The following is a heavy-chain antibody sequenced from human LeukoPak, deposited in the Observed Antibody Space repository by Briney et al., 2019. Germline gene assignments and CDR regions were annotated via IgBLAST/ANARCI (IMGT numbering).Heavy chain of an antibody. Sequence: GGSLRLSCAGSGFTCSGYSMNWVRQAPGKGLEWVSYISSSSSTIYYADSVKGRFTISRDTAKNSLYLQMNSLRAEDTAVYYCARYPEYYYDSSGNDAFDIWGQGTMVTVSS. D-gene: IGHD3-22*01. V-gene: IGHV3-48*01. J-gene: IGHJ3*02. CDR1: GFTCSGYS. CDR2: ISSSSSTI. CDR3: ARYPEYYYDSSGNDAFDI.